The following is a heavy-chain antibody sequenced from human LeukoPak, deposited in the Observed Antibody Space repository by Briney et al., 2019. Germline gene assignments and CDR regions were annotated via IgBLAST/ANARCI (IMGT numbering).Heavy chain of an antibody. D-gene: IGHD3-10*01. V-gene: IGHV3-7*04. J-gene: IGHJ4*02. Sequence: HSGGSLRLSCAASGFILSDYWMSWVRQAPGKGLEWVAHIRQDGGDIKYVDSVKGRFTISRDTAKNSLFLQMSSLRAEDTAVYYCARVKRFGDGFGSDSWGQGTLVTVS. CDR3: ARVKRFGDGFGSDS. CDR2: IRQDGGDI. CDR1: GFILSDYW.